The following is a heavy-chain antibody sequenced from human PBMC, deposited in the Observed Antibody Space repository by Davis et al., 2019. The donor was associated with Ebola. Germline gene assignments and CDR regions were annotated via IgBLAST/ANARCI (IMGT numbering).Heavy chain of an antibody. J-gene: IGHJ5*02. CDR1: GYTFTSYG. Sequence: ASVKVSCKASGYTFTSYGIRWVRQAPGQGLEWMGWISAYNGNTNYAQKLQGRVTMTTDTSTSTAYMELRSLRSDDTAVYYCARTTDHYDFWSGPRPNWFDPWGQGTLVTVSS. CDR3: ARTTDHYDFWSGPRPNWFDP. V-gene: IGHV1-18*04. D-gene: IGHD3-3*01. CDR2: ISAYNGNT.